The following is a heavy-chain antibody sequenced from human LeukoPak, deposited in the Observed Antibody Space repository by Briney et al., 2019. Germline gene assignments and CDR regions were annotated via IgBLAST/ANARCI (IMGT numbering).Heavy chain of an antibody. CDR1: GFTFSSHW. CDR2: IKQDGSEK. Sequence: GGSLRLSCAASGFTFSSHWMSWVRQAPGKGLEWVANIKQDGSEKYYVDSVKGRFTISRDNAKNSLYLQMNSLRAEDTAVYYCARDRPYGGNSKVTGFTDAFDIWGQGTMVTVSS. V-gene: IGHV3-7*01. J-gene: IGHJ3*02. D-gene: IGHD4-23*01. CDR3: ARDRPYGGNSKVTGFTDAFDI.